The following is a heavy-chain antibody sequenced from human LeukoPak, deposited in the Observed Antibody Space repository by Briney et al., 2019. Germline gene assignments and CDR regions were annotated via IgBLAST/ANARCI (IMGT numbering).Heavy chain of an antibody. CDR3: AKPTRSPWRNDAFDI. D-gene: IGHD1-14*01. CDR2: ISYDGSNK. J-gene: IGHJ3*02. CDR1: GFTFSSYG. V-gene: IGHV3-30*18. Sequence: PGRSLRLSCAASGFTFSSYGIHWVRQAPGKGLEWVSVISYDGSNKYYADPVKGRFTISRDNSKNTLYLQMNSLSAEDTAVYYCAKPTRSPWRNDAFDIWGQGTMVTVSS.